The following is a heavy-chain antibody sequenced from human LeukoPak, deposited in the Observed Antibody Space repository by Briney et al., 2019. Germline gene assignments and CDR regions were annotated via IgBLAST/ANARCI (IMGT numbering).Heavy chain of an antibody. CDR2: ISSSGSTI. CDR1: GFTFSSYE. CDR3: ATTPRAMTTVTTGY. Sequence: PGGSLRLSCAASGFTFSSYEMNWVRQAPGKGLEWVSYISSSGSTIYYADSVKGRFTISRDNAKNSLYLQMNSLRAEDMAVYYCATTPRAMTTVTTGYWGQGTLVTVSS. D-gene: IGHD4-17*01. V-gene: IGHV3-48*03. J-gene: IGHJ4*02.